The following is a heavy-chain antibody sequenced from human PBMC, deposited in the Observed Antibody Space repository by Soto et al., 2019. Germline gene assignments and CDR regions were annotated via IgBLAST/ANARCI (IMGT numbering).Heavy chain of an antibody. CDR1: GGTFSSYT. D-gene: IGHD2-2*01. Sequence: QVQLVQSGVEVKKPGSSVKVSCKASGGTFSSYTISWVRQAPGQGLEWMGRIIPILGIANYAQKFQGRVTITADKSTSTAYMELSSLRSEDTAVYYCARDRDIVVVPTLRRWGQGTLVTVSS. CDR2: IIPILGIA. J-gene: IGHJ4*02. V-gene: IGHV1-69*08. CDR3: ARDRDIVVVPTLRR.